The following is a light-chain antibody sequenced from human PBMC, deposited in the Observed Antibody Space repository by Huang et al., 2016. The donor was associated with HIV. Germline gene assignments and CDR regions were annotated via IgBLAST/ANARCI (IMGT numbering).Light chain of an antibody. V-gene: IGKV1-33*01. CDR1: QDIDNS. Sequence: DIQMTQSPSSLSASVGDIVTITCQASQDIDNSLNWYQQKPGKAPKLLIYETSNLEKGVPSRFSGGGSGRDFTFTISSLQPEDFATYYCQQYGSLPLTFGGGTKVEI. CDR3: QQYGSLPLT. J-gene: IGKJ4*01. CDR2: ETS.